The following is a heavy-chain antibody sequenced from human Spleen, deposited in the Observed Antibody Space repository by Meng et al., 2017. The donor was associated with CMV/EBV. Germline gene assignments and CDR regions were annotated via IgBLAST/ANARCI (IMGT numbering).Heavy chain of an antibody. V-gene: IGHV1-69*05. CDR1: GGNVNNLA. Sequence: GGNVNNLAGSWVRQAPGQVLEWVGRIIPIFHKVKYAQKFQGRATITTDESTSTVYMYLSGLRFEDTAVYYCTRHWDCSSTSCYFDYWGQGTLVTVSS. CDR3: TRHWDCSSTSCYFDY. CDR2: IIPIFHKV. D-gene: IGHD2-2*01. J-gene: IGHJ4*02.